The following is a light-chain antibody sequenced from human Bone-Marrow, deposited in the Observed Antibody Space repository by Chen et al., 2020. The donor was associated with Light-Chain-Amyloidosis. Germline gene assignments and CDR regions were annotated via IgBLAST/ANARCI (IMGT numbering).Light chain of an antibody. CDR2: DAS. V-gene: IGKV3-15*01. CDR3: QHYNNWWA. CDR1: QNIRSY. J-gene: IGKJ1*01. Sequence: EIVMTQSPATLSVSPGETATLSCRASQNIRSYLAWYQQRPGQSPSLLIYDASTRATGVPARFSGSGSGTELTLTISSLQSEDFAIYYCQHYNNWWAFGQGTKVEI.